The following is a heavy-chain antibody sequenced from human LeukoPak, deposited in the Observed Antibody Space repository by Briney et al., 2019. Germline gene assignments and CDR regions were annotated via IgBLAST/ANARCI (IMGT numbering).Heavy chain of an antibody. Sequence: PGGSLRLSCAASGFTFSTYNMNWVRQAPGKGLEWVSSISPDSSSIYYADSLRGRFTTSRDNAKNSLYLQMNSLRAEDTAVYYCARDIAAAAADPHYFWGQGTLVTVSS. D-gene: IGHD6-13*01. J-gene: IGHJ4*02. V-gene: IGHV3-21*01. CDR1: GFTFSTYN. CDR2: ISPDSSSI. CDR3: ARDIAAAAADPHYF.